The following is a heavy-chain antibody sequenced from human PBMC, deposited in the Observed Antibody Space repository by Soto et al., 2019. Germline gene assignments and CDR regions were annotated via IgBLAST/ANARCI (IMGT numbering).Heavy chain of an antibody. Sequence: PSETLSLTCTVSGGSISSGGYYWSWIRQHPGKGLEWIGYIYYSGSTYYNPSLKSRVTISVDTSKNQFSLKLSSVTAADTAVYYCARVITMIVTFDYWGQGTLVTVS. J-gene: IGHJ4*02. CDR2: IYYSGST. V-gene: IGHV4-31*03. CDR3: ARVITMIVTFDY. D-gene: IGHD3-22*01. CDR1: GGSISSGGYY.